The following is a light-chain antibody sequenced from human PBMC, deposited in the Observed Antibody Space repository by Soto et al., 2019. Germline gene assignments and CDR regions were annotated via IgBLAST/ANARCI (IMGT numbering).Light chain of an antibody. CDR2: AAS. CDR1: QGISSY. Sequence: AIRITQSPSSFSASTGDRVTITCRASQGISSYLAWYQQKPGKAPKLLIYAASTLQSGVPSRFSGSGSGTDFTLTISCLQSEDFATYYCQQYYSYPFTLGPGTKVDIK. J-gene: IGKJ3*01. V-gene: IGKV1-8*01. CDR3: QQYYSYPFT.